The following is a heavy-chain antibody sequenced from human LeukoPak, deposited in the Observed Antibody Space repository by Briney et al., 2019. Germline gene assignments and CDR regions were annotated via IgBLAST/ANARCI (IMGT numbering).Heavy chain of an antibody. J-gene: IGHJ4*02. D-gene: IGHD6-6*01. CDR3: ARGRPTPGTDF. CDR2: IKEDGSLT. CDR1: GFTFSSFW. V-gene: IGHV3-7*04. Sequence: PGGSLRLSCVGSGFTFSSFWMNWVRQVPGRGLQWLANIKEDGSLTTHEEPVKGRFTIFRDNVANVLYLQMNSLRVDDTAIYYCARGRPTPGTDFWGQGTLVTVSS.